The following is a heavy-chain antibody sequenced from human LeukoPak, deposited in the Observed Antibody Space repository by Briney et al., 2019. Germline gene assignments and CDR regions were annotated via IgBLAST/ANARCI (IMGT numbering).Heavy chain of an antibody. J-gene: IGHJ6*02. Sequence: GGSLRLSCAGSGFTFSSHAMNWVRQAPGKGLEWVSVINGGGGTTYYTDSVKGRFTISRDNAKNTLYLQMNSLRAEDTAVYYCARGNYYGMDVWGQGTTVTVSS. CDR3: ARGNYYGMDV. CDR1: GFTFSSHA. CDR2: INGGGGTT. V-gene: IGHV3-23*01.